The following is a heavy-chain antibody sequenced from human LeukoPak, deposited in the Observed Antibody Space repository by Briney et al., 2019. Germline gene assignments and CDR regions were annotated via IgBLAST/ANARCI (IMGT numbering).Heavy chain of an antibody. CDR1: GYSFTSYW. D-gene: IGHD6-13*01. CDR2: IYPGDSDT. V-gene: IGHV5-51*01. CDR3: ARRGSSSWYIFDY. Sequence: GESLKISCKGSGYSFTSYWIGWVRQMPGKGLEWMGIIYPGDSDTRYSPSFQGQVSISADKSISTVYLQWSSLKASDTAVYYCARRGSSSWYIFDYWGQGILVTVSS. J-gene: IGHJ4*02.